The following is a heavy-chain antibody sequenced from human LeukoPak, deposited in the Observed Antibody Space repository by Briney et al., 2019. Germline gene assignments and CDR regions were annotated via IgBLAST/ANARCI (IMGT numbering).Heavy chain of an antibody. V-gene: IGHV1-2*06. CDR1: GYTFTSYY. D-gene: IGHD6-19*01. J-gene: IGHJ4*02. CDR3: ARARVAVAGTLIGY. Sequence: GASVKVSCKASGYTFTSYYMHWVRQAPGQGLEWMGRINPNSGGTNYAQKFQGRVTMTRDTSISTAYMELSRLRSDDTAVYYCARARVAVAGTLIGYWGQGTLVTVSS. CDR2: INPNSGGT.